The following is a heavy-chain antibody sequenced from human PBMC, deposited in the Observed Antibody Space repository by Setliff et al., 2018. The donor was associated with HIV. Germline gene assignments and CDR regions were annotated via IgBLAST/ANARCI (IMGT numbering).Heavy chain of an antibody. CDR3: ARLRVVVVPAASWYFDL. CDR1: GFTFSSYA. V-gene: IGHV3-11*04. D-gene: IGHD2-2*01. Sequence: PGGSLSLSCAASGFTFSSYAMSWIRQAPGKGLEFISYISSRGSTIYYADSVKGRFTISRDNAKNSLYLQMNSLRAEETAVYYCARLRVVVVPAASWYFDLWGRGTLVTVSS. CDR2: ISSRGSTI. J-gene: IGHJ2*01.